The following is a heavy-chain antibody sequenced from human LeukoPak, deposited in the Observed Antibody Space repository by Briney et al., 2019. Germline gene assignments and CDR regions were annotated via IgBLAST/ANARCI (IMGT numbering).Heavy chain of an antibody. D-gene: IGHD3-16*01. J-gene: IGHJ4*02. CDR1: GFSVDDYD. Sequence: GGSLRLSCAASGFSVDDYDMSWVRQAPGKGLEWVSGINWNGGSTGYADSVKGRFTISRDNAKNSLYLQMSSLRAEDTALYYCAREEGGYFDYWGQGTLVTVSS. V-gene: IGHV3-20*04. CDR3: AREEGGYFDY. CDR2: INWNGGST.